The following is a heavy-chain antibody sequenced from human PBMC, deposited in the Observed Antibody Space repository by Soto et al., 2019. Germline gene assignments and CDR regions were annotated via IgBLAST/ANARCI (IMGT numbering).Heavy chain of an antibody. J-gene: IGHJ4*02. CDR2: INQGGSQK. V-gene: IGHV3-7*01. CDR3: ARIYCSTTSCYYDY. Sequence: LRLSCAASGFTFSSYWMSWVRQAPGKGLEWVASINQGGSQKYYVDSVKGRFTISRDNAKNSLYLQMNSLRAEDTAVYYCARIYCSTTSCYYDYWGQGTLVTVSS. D-gene: IGHD2-2*01. CDR1: GFTFSSYW.